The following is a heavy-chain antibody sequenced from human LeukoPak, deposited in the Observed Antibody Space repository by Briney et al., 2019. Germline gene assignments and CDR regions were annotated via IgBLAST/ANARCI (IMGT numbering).Heavy chain of an antibody. CDR1: GFTFSTYW. D-gene: IGHD4-23*01. CDR3: IRDRTVITLFDY. V-gene: IGHV3-74*01. CDR2: INPDGTTT. Sequence: PGGSLRLSCAASGFTFSTYWMQWVRQAPGKGLVFVSRINPDGTTTNYADAVKGRFTISRDNAKNTVYLQMNNLRTEDTAVYYCIRDRTVITLFDYWGQGSLVTVSS. J-gene: IGHJ4*02.